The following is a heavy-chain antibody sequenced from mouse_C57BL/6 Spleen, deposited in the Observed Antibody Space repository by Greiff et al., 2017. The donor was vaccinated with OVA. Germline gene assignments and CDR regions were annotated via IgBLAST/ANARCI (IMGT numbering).Heavy chain of an antibody. CDR1: GFTFSDYG. CDR3: ERVGYDYDENYAMDY. D-gene: IGHD2-4*01. V-gene: IGHV5-17*01. J-gene: IGHJ4*01. Sequence: EVMLVESGGGLVKPGGSLKLSCAASGFTFSDYGMHWVRQAPEKGLEWVAYISSGSSTIYYADTVKGRFTISRDNAKNTLFLQMTSLRSEDTAMYYCERVGYDYDENYAMDYWGQGTSVTVSS. CDR2: ISSGSSTI.